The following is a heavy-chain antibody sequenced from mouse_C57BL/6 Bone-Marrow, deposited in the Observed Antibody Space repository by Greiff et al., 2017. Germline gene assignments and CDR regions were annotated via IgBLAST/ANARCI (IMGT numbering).Heavy chain of an antibody. CDR3: ARNDYYDYDEGTWFAY. V-gene: IGHV2-2*01. Sequence: QVQLKQSGPGLVQPSQSLSITCTVSGFSLTSYGVHWVRQSPGTGLEWLGVIWSGGSTDYNAAFISRLSISKDNSKSQVFFKMNSLQADDTAIYYCARNDYYDYDEGTWFAYWGQGTLVTVSA. CDR1: GFSLTSYG. D-gene: IGHD2-4*01. CDR2: IWSGGST. J-gene: IGHJ3*01.